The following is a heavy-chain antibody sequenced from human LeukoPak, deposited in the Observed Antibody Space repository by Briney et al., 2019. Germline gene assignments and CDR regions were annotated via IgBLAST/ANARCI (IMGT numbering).Heavy chain of an antibody. CDR3: AKVGLTMVRGPPLWNLDL. CDR2: ISGSGGST. CDR1: GFTFTSYA. V-gene: IGHV3-23*01. J-gene: IGHJ2*01. Sequence: PWGSLRLSCAASGFTFTSYAMSWVRQAPGQGLEWVSAISGSGGSTYYADSVKGRFTISRDNSKNTLYLQMNSLRAEDTAVYYCAKVGLTMVRGPPLWNLDLWGRGTLVTVSS. D-gene: IGHD3-10*01.